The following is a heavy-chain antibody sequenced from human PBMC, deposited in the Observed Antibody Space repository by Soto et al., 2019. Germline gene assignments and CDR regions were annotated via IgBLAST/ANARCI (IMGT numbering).Heavy chain of an antibody. CDR1: GFTFSSYA. CDR2: ISDDGGNK. D-gene: IGHD7-27*01. CDR3: ARSWGAATASPNWFDP. V-gene: IGHV3-30-3*01. J-gene: IGHJ5*02. Sequence: GGALRLSFAASGFTFSSYAMHWVRQAPGKGLEWVAVISDDGGNKYYADSVKGRFTISRDNSKNTLYLQMNSLRAEDTAVYYCARSWGAATASPNWFDPWGQGTLVTVSS.